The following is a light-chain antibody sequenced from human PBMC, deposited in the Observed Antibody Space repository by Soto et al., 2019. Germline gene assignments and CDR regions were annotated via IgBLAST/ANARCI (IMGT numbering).Light chain of an antibody. CDR1: QTVNSR. CDR2: HTS. CDR3: QQRSNI. V-gene: IGKV3-11*01. J-gene: IGKJ3*01. Sequence: IGVTQSPSTLSSSPGERATLSCRASQTVNSRLAWYQHKPGQAPRLLIYHTSNRATGIPARFSGSGSGTDFTLTIRSLEPEDFAVYYCQQRSNIFGPGTKVDI.